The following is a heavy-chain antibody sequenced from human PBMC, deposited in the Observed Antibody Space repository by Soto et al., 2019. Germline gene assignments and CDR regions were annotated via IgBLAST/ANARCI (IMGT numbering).Heavy chain of an antibody. D-gene: IGHD1-7*01. CDR1: GVTFSSYA. CDR2: IIPIFGTA. V-gene: IGHV1-69*01. Sequence: QVQLVQSGAEVKKPGSSVKVSCKASGVTFSSYAISWVRQAPGQGLEWMGGIIPIFGTANYAQKFQGRVTITADESTSTAYMELSSLISEDTAVYYYARDPLGRTGTSKYNWFDPWGQGTLVTVSS. J-gene: IGHJ5*02. CDR3: ARDPLGRTGTSKYNWFDP.